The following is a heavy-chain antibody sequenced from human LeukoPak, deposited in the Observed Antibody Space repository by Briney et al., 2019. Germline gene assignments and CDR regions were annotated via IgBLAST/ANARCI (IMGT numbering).Heavy chain of an antibody. V-gene: IGHV1-46*01. J-gene: IGHJ2*01. CDR3: ARDVLSWYFDL. CDR2: INPTSGTT. CDR1: GYTFTSYY. Sequence: GASVKVSCKASGYTFTSYYIHWVRQAPGQGLEWMGIINPTSGTTTYAQRLQGRVTMTRDTSTSTVYMELSSLRSEDMAVYYCARDVLSWYFDLWGRGTLVTVSS.